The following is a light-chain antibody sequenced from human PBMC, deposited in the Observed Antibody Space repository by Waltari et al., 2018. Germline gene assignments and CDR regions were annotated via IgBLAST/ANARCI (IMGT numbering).Light chain of an antibody. CDR3: SSFTYTTTLV. J-gene: IGLJ3*02. Sequence: QSALTQPASVSGSLGQSITISCTGTSRDVGGYGQVSWYQQHPGKAPELIIYEVSKRPSWVSDRFSCSKSGNTASLTISGLQADDEADFYCSSFTYTTTLVFGGGTKLTVL. CDR2: EVS. CDR1: SRDVGGYGQ. V-gene: IGLV2-14*01.